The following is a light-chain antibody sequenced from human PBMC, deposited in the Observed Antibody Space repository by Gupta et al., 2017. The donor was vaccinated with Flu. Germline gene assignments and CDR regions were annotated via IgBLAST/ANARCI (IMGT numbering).Light chain of an antibody. V-gene: IGKV3-15*01. Sequence: ERFILSCRASQSVSSKVAWYQQNPGQAPSLLIYDASTRATGIPARFTGSGSGTEFTLLISSLQSEDFALYYCQQYYDWPPLTFGGGTKVDVK. J-gene: IGKJ4*01. CDR1: QSVSSK. CDR2: DAS. CDR3: QQYYDWPPLT.